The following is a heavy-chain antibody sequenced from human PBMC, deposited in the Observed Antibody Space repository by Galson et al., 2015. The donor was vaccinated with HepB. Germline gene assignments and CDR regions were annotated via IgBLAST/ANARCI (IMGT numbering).Heavy chain of an antibody. J-gene: IGHJ3*02. CDR1: GFTFGDYA. CDR3: TRDRSVVTSDAFDI. CDR2: IRSKAYGGTT. Sequence: SLRLSCAASGFTFGDYAMSWVRQAPGKGLEWVGFIRSKAYGGTTEYAASVKGRFTISRDDSKCIAYLQMNSLKTEDTAVYYCTRDRSVVTSDAFDIWGQGTMVTVSS. D-gene: IGHD4-23*01. V-gene: IGHV3-49*04.